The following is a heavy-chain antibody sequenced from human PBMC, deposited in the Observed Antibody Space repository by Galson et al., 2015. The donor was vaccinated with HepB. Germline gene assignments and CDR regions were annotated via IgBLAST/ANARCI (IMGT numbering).Heavy chain of an antibody. CDR3: ARGHPPTYYYDSSGYPPVNFDY. Sequence: TLSLTCTVSGGSISSGGYYWSWIRQHPGQGLEWIGYIYYSGSTSYNPSLKSRVTISVDTSKNHFSLKLSSVTAADTAVYYCARGHPPTYYYDSSGYPPVNFDYWGQGTLVTVSS. D-gene: IGHD3-22*01. CDR2: IYYSGST. J-gene: IGHJ4*02. V-gene: IGHV4-31*03. CDR1: GGSISSGGYY.